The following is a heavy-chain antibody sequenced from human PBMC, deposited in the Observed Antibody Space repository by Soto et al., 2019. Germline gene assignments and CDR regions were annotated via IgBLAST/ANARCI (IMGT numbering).Heavy chain of an antibody. CDR1: GYTFTSYG. D-gene: IGHD5-12*01. CDR3: VRNSPSGSTFSGNDAIDY. J-gene: IGHJ4*02. V-gene: IGHV1-18*01. Sequence: GASVKVSCKASGYTFTSYGISWVRQAPGQGLEWMGWISAYNGNTNYAQKLQGRVTMTTDTSTSTAYMEMNSLRSEDTAVYYCVRNSPSGSTFSGNDAIDYWGQGTLVTVSS. CDR2: ISAYNGNT.